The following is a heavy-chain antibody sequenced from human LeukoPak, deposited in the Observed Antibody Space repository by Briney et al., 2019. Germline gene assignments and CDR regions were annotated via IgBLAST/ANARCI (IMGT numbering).Heavy chain of an antibody. CDR2: ICGGST. CDR3: AMDGVSARLEK. V-gene: IGHV3-23*01. Sequence: PGGSLRLSCAAAGITVSTSAISWVRQAPGKGLEWVSAICGGSTFYRDSVKGRFTISRDTSINTVYLQMNSLTAEDTAVYYCAMDGVSARLEKWGEGALVT. J-gene: IGHJ4*02. D-gene: IGHD2-8*01. CDR1: GITVSTSA.